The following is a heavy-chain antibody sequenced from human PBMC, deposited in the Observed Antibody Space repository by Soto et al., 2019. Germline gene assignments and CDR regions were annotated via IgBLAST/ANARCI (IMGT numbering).Heavy chain of an antibody. J-gene: IGHJ6*03. CDR3: ARESGDAYYYYYMDV. D-gene: IGHD3-10*01. V-gene: IGHV3-64*01. Sequence: PGGSLRLSCAASGFTFSSYCMSWVRQAPGKGLEYVSTINSNGGRTYYANSVKGRFTISRDNSKNTLYLQMGSLRAEDMAVYYCARESGDAYYYYYMDVWGKGTTVTVSS. CDR2: INSNGGRT. CDR1: GFTFSSYC.